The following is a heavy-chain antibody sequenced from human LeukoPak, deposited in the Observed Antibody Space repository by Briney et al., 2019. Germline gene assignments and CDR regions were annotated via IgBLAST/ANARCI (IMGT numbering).Heavy chain of an antibody. CDR1: GFTFSHHW. Sequence: GGSLRLSCAASGFTFSHHWMHWVRQAPGKGLVWVSHISSDESSTTYADSVKGRFTISRDNRKNTLYLQMNSLRVEDTAMYYCTRSPDGRNWFDPWGQGTLVTVSS. CDR3: TRSPDGRNWFDP. D-gene: IGHD1-14*01. J-gene: IGHJ5*02. CDR2: ISSDESST. V-gene: IGHV3-74*01.